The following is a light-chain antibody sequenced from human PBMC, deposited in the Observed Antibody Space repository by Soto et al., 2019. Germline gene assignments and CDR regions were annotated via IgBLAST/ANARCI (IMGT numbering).Light chain of an antibody. CDR1: QSLLHITGETF. CDR3: QQYGSSPQT. CDR2: GAS. J-gene: IGKJ1*01. Sequence: DVVMTQSPLSLSVTPGQPASISCKSSQSLLHITGETFLFWYLQKPGQSPQLLIYGASDRATGIPDRFTGSGSGTDFTLTINRLEPEDFAVYFCQQYGSSPQTFGQGTKVDIK. V-gene: IGKV2D-29*02.